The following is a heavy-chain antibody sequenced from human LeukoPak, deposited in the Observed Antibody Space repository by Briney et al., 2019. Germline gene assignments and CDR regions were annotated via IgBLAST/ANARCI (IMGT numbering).Heavy chain of an antibody. CDR1: GFTFSSFG. Sequence: GGSLRLSCAASGFTFSSFGMHWVRQAPGKGLEWVSYISSSSNTIYYADSVKGRFTISRDNAKNSLYLQMISLRDEDTAVYYCVRTSGFDYWGQGTLVTVSP. CDR2: ISSSSNTI. CDR3: VRTSGFDY. V-gene: IGHV3-48*02. J-gene: IGHJ4*02.